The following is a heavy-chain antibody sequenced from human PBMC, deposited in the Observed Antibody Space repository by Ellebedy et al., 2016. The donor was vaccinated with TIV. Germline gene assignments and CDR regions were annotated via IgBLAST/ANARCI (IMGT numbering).Heavy chain of an antibody. CDR3: ARDKPHNWFDP. CDR2: IRYDGSYK. Sequence: GESLKISCAASGFSFSSYGMHWVRQAPGKGLEGVAFIRYDGSYKDYADSEKGRFTISRDNAKNTLYLQMNSLRAEDTAVYYCARDKPHNWFDPWGQGTLVTVSS. V-gene: IGHV3-30*02. CDR1: GFSFSSYG. J-gene: IGHJ5*02.